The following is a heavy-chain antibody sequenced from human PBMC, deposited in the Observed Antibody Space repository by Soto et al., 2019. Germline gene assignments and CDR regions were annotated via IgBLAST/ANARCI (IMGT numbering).Heavy chain of an antibody. Sequence: QVQIVQSGAEVKKPGASVKVSCKTSGYTFTLYTIHWVRQAPGQRLEWMGWINTGNGNTKYSQRFQGRVTMSRDTSATTAYMELSSLTSEDTAVYYCAKLGGGYIFGPYLDFWGLGTLVTVSS. J-gene: IGHJ4*02. CDR1: GYTFTLYT. CDR2: INTGNGNT. V-gene: IGHV1-3*04. D-gene: IGHD5-18*01. CDR3: AKLGGGYIFGPYLDF.